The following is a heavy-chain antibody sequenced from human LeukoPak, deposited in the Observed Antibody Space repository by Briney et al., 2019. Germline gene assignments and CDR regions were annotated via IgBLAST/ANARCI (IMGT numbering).Heavy chain of an antibody. CDR2: IRSKANSYAT. Sequence: GGSLRLSCAASGFTFSGSAMHWVRQASGKGLEWVGRIRSKANSYATAYAASVKGRFTTSRDDSKNTAYLQMNSLKTEDTAAYYCTRDGAYYDFWSGSIDAFDIWGQGTMVTVSS. CDR3: TRDGAYYDFWSGSIDAFDI. D-gene: IGHD3-3*01. CDR1: GFTFSGSA. V-gene: IGHV3-73*01. J-gene: IGHJ3*02.